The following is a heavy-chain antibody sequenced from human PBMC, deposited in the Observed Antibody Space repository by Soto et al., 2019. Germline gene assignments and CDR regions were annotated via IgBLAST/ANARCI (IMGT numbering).Heavy chain of an antibody. V-gene: IGHV4-4*02. J-gene: IGHJ3*02. CDR2: IYHSGST. Sequence: QVQLQESGPGLVKPSGTLSLTCAVSSGSISSSNWWSWVRQPPVKGLEWIGEIYHSGSTNYNPSLKSRVTISVDKSQNQFSLKLSSVTAADTAVYYCARDGSFTMFGVVDRAFDIRGQGTMVTVSS. D-gene: IGHD3-3*01. CDR1: SGSISSSNW. CDR3: ARDGSFTMFGVVDRAFDI.